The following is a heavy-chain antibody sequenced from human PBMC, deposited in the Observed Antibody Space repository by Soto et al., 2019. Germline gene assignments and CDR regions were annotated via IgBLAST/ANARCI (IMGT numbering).Heavy chain of an antibody. J-gene: IGHJ5*02. CDR2: ISAYNGNT. CDR1: GYTFTSYG. V-gene: IGHV1-18*04. D-gene: IGHD2-21*01. Sequence: ASVKVSCKASGYTFTSYGISWVRQAPGQGLEWMGWISAYNGNTNYAQKLQGRVTMTTDTSTSTAYMELRSLRSDDKAVYYCARDPNLAYCGGECYSSWFDPWGQGTLVTVSS. CDR3: ARDPNLAYCGGECYSSWFDP.